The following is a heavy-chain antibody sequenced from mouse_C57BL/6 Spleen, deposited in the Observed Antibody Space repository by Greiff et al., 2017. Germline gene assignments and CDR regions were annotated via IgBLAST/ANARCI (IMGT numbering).Heavy chain of an antibody. CDR3: ASIYYGSRYHSFDY. CDR2: INPGSGGT. J-gene: IGHJ2*01. D-gene: IGHD1-1*01. V-gene: IGHV1-54*01. Sequence: QVQLQQSGAELVRPGTSVKVSCKASGYAFTNYLIEWVKQRPGQGLEWIGVINPGSGGTNYNEKFKGKATLTADKSSSTAYMQLSSLTSEDSAVYFCASIYYGSRYHSFDYWGQGTTLTVSS. CDR1: GYAFTNYL.